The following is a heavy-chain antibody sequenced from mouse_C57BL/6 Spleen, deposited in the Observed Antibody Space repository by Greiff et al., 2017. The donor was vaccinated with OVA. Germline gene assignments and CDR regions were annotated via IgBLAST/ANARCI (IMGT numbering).Heavy chain of an antibody. Sequence: VKLQESGAELVRPGASVTLSCKASGYTFTDYEMHWVKQTPVHGLEWIGAIDPETGGTAYNQKFKGKAILTADKSSSTAYMELRSLTSEDSAVYYCTRPLDYWGQGTTLTVSS. CDR2: IDPETGGT. CDR1: GYTFTDYE. J-gene: IGHJ2*01. V-gene: IGHV1-15*01. CDR3: TRPLDY. D-gene: IGHD6-1*01.